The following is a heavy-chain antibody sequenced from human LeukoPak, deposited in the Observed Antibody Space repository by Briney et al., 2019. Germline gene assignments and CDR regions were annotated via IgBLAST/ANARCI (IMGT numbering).Heavy chain of an antibody. CDR3: VRDNPRCCGVIPSNIDDY. J-gene: IGHJ4*02. D-gene: IGHD2/OR15-2a*01. CDR2: ISHRVSDV. V-gene: IGHV3-11*04. CDR1: GFTFSDYY. Sequence: GGSLRLSCAASGFTFSDYYMSWIRQAPGKGLEWVSYISHRVSDVQYADSVKGRFTISRDNARNSLYLQMNGLRAEDTAVYYCVRDNPRCCGVIPSNIDDYWGQGTLVTVSS.